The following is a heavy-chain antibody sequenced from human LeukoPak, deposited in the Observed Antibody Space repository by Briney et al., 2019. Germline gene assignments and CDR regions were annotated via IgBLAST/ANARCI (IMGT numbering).Heavy chain of an antibody. D-gene: IGHD6-19*01. CDR2: ISYDGSNK. V-gene: IGHV3-30-3*02. CDR1: GFTFSRSA. CDR3: AKSLATGWYVNEY. J-gene: IGHJ4*02. Sequence: GGSLRLSCAASGFTFSRSAMHWVRQAPGKGLEWVAVISYDGSNKYYAVSVKGRFTISRDNSKNTLYLQMSSLRVEDTAVYYCAKSLATGWYVNEYWGQGTLVTVSS.